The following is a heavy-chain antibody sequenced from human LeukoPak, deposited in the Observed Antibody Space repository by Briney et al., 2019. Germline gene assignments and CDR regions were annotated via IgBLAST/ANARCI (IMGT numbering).Heavy chain of an antibody. CDR3: AGSRVVQGYSSGWYFDY. D-gene: IGHD6-19*01. Sequence: GGSLRLSCAASGFTFSSYWMSWVRQAPGKGLEWVANIKQDGSEKYYVDSVKGRFTISRDNAKNSLYLQMNSLRAEDTAVYYCAGSRVVQGYSSGWYFDYWGQGTLVTVSS. V-gene: IGHV3-7*01. CDR2: IKQDGSEK. CDR1: GFTFSSYW. J-gene: IGHJ4*02.